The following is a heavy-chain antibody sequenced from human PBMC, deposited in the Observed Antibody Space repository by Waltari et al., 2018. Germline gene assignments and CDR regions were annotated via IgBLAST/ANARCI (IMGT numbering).Heavy chain of an antibody. J-gene: IGHJ4*02. CDR1: GGSISSSSYY. CDR2: IYYSGST. D-gene: IGHD2-2*01. Sequence: QLQLQESGPGLVKPSETLSLTCTVSGGSISSSSYYWGWVRQPPGKGLEWMGSIYYSGSTYSHPALKSRVTISVDTSKNQFSLRVSSVTAADTAVFYCARMVRGYCSSTSCHTDHWGQGTLVTVSS. CDR3: ARMVRGYCSSTSCHTDH. V-gene: IGHV4-39*07.